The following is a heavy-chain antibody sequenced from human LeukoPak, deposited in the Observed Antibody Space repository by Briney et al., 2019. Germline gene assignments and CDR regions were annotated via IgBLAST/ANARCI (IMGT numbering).Heavy chain of an antibody. CDR1: GFTFSSYW. CDR2: IKEDGSEK. CDR3: ARGHYHDSSGYSGY. V-gene: IGHV3-7*01. D-gene: IGHD3-22*01. Sequence: GGSLRLSCAASGFTFSSYWMNWVRQAPGKGLEWVANIKEDGSEKNYVDSVKGRFTISRDNAKNSLYLQMNSLRAEDTAVYYCARGHYHDSSGYSGYWGQGTLVTVSS. J-gene: IGHJ4*02.